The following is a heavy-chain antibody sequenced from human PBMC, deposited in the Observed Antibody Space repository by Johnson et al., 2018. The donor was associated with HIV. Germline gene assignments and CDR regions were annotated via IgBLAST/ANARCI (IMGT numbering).Heavy chain of an antibody. D-gene: IGHD5-24*01. Sequence: QVQLVESGGGVVQPGRSLRLSCAASGFTFSSYAIHWVRQAPGKGLEWVAAISYDGSNKYYADSVKGRFTISRDNSKTTLYLQMNSLRAGDTAVYFCARDQVVEMATIIGDDAFDIWGQGTMVTVSS. CDR2: ISYDGSNK. CDR1: GFTFSSYA. V-gene: IGHV3-30*04. CDR3: ARDQVVEMATIIGDDAFDI. J-gene: IGHJ3*02.